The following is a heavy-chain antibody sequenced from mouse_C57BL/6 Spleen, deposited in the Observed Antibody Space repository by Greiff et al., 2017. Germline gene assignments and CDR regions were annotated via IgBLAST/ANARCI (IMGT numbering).Heavy chain of an antibody. CDR2: INYDGSST. J-gene: IGHJ1*03. V-gene: IGHV5-16*01. CDR3: ARDRGYSHWYFDV. CDR1: GFTFSDYY. Sequence: EVMLVESEGGLVQPGSSMKLSCTASGFTFSDYYLAWVRQVPEKGLEWVANINYDGSSTYYLDSLKSRFIISRDNAKNILYLQMSSLKSEDTATYYCARDRGYSHWYFDVWGTGTTVTVSS. D-gene: IGHD3-1*01.